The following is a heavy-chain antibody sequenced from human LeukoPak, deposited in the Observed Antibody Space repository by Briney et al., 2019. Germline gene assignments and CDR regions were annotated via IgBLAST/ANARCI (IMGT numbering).Heavy chain of an antibody. Sequence: ASVKVSCKASGYTFTSYDINWVRQATGQGLEWMGWMNPNSGNTDYAQKFQGRVTISRNTSINTAYMELSSLRSEDTAVYYCARTSHYVDIAATIPYGIYYFDYWGQGTLVTVSS. D-gene: IGHD5-12*01. V-gene: IGHV1-8*03. CDR3: ARTSHYVDIAATIPYGIYYFDY. CDR1: GYTFTSYD. J-gene: IGHJ4*02. CDR2: MNPNSGNT.